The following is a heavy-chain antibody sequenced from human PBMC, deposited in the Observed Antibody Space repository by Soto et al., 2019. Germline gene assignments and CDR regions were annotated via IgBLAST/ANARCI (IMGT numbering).Heavy chain of an antibody. D-gene: IGHD6-13*01. CDR3: ARAEGPTVKYIGRWSNWFDP. V-gene: IGHV1-18*01. CDR1: GYTFTSYG. J-gene: IGHJ5*02. CDR2: ISAYNGNT. Sequence: ASVKVSCKASGYTFTSYGISWVRQAPGQGLEWMGWISAYNGNTNYAQKLQGRVTMTTDTSTSTAYMELRSLRSDDTAVYYCARAEGPTVKYIGRWSNWFDPWGQGTLVSVSA.